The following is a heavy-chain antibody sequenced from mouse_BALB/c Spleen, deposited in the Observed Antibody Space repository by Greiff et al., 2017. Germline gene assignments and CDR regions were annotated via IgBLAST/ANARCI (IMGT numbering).Heavy chain of an antibody. CDR3: ARDMDYGSSFYAMDY. CDR2: IRNKANGYTT. V-gene: IGHV7-3*02. CDR1: GFTFTDYY. J-gene: IGHJ4*01. Sequence: EVMLVESGGGLVQPGGSLRLSCATSGFTFTDYYMSWVRQPPGKALEWLGFIRNKANGYTTEYSASVKGRFTISRDNSQSILYLQMNTLRAEDSATYYCARDMDYGSSFYAMDYWGQGTSVTVSS. D-gene: IGHD1-1*01.